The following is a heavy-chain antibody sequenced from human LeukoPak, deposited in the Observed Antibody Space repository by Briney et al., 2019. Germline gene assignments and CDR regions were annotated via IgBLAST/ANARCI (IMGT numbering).Heavy chain of an antibody. CDR1: GFTFSNYA. CDR3: AKRDTSGLYFFDY. CDR2: ISGSGHNT. J-gene: IGHJ4*02. Sequence: GGSLRLSCAASGFTFSNYAMSWVRQAPGKGLEWVSAISGSGHNTYHADSVKGRFTISRDNSKNTLYLQMNSLRAEDTAVYYCAKRDTSGLYFFDYWGQGTLVTVSS. D-gene: IGHD6-19*01. V-gene: IGHV3-23*01.